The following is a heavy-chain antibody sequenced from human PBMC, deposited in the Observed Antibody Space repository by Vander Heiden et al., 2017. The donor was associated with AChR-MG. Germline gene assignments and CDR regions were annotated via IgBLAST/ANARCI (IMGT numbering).Heavy chain of an antibody. D-gene: IGHD3-10*01. Sequence: EVQLVESGGGLVQPGGSLRLSCAASGFRFSDYWMHWVRHVPGMGLVWVSRSTSDGLVTTYADSVKGRFTISKDNAKNTLYLQMNSLRAEDSAVYYCARGGYGAGINIDYWGQGILVTVSS. CDR1: GFRFSDYW. J-gene: IGHJ4*02. CDR2: STSDGLVT. CDR3: ARGGYGAGINIDY. V-gene: IGHV3-74*03.